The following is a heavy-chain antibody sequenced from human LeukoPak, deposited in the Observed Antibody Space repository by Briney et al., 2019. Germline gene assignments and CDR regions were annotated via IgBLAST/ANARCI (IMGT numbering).Heavy chain of an antibody. V-gene: IGHV4-34*01. CDR1: GGSFSGYY. CDR3: ASFRWGVGFEY. J-gene: IGHJ4*02. Sequence: SETLSLTCAVYGGSFSGYYWSCFRQTPGKGLEWIGEINHSGSTNYNPSLKSRLTISVDTSKNQFSLKLNSLTAADTAVYYCASFRWGVGFEYWGQGTLVAVSS. CDR2: INHSGST. D-gene: IGHD3-16*01.